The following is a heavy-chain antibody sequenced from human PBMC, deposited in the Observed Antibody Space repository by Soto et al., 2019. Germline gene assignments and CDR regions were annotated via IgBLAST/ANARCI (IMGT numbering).Heavy chain of an antibody. Sequence: XESLKISCEGSGYTFSSYSIGWVRQMPGKGLEWMGIIYPDDSDTRYSPSFRGQVTISVDKSISRAYLQWSSLKASDSAMYFCARIGSSYNPFDSWGRGTLVTVSS. CDR3: ARIGSSYNPFDS. D-gene: IGHD2-15*01. CDR1: GYTFSSYS. CDR2: IYPDDSDT. J-gene: IGHJ4*02. V-gene: IGHV5-51*01.